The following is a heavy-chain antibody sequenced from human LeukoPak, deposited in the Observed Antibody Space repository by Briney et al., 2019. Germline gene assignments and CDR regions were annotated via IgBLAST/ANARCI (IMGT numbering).Heavy chain of an antibody. D-gene: IGHD1-26*01. CDR1: GGSISSGDYY. CDR2: IYYSGST. CDR3: ARDRRELLVGGAFDI. Sequence: SQTLSLTCTVSGGSISSGDYYWSWIRQPPGKGLEWIGYIYYSGSTYYNPSLKSRVAISVDTSKNQFSLKLSSVTAADTAVYYCARDRRELLVGGAFDIWGQGTMVTVSS. V-gene: IGHV4-30-4*01. J-gene: IGHJ3*02.